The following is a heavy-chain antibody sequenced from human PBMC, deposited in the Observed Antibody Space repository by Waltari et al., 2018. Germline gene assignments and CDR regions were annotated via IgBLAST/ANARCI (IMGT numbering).Heavy chain of an antibody. J-gene: IGHJ4*02. CDR2: IYHSGST. V-gene: IGHV4-38-2*01. CDR3: AALADPPYSGYDY. D-gene: IGHD5-12*01. CDR1: GYSISSGYY. Sequence: QVQLQDSGPGLVKPSETLSLTCAVSGYSISSGYYWGWIRQPPGKGLEWIGSIYHSGSTYYNPSLKSRVTIAVDTSKIQFSLKLGSVTAADTAVYYCAALADPPYSGYDYWGQGTLVTVSS.